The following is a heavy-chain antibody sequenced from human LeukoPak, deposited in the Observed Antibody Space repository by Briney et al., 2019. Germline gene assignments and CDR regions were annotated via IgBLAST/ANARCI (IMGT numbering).Heavy chain of an antibody. CDR1: GGSISSYY. D-gene: IGHD3-22*01. CDR2: IYTSGSA. Sequence: PSETLSLTCTVSGGSISSYYWSWIRQPAGKGLEWIGRIYTSGSANYNPSLKSRVTMSVDTSKNQFSLKLSSVTAADTAVYYRARGGAYYYDSSGYYYAYQLNYWGQGTLVTVSS. CDR3: ARGGAYYYDSSGYYYAYQLNY. J-gene: IGHJ4*02. V-gene: IGHV4-4*07.